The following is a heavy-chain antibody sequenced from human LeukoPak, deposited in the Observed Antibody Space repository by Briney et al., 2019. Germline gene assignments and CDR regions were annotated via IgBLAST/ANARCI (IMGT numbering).Heavy chain of an antibody. Sequence: SETLSLTCTVSGGSISSYYWSWIRQPPGKGLEWIGYIYYSGSTNYNPSLKSRVTISVDTSKNQFSLKLSSVTAADTAVYYCARTTLDKLYYYDSSGYRWFDPWGQGTLVTVSS. CDR1: GGSISSYY. V-gene: IGHV4-59*12. CDR3: ARTTLDKLYYYDSSGYRWFDP. CDR2: IYYSGST. J-gene: IGHJ5*02. D-gene: IGHD3-22*01.